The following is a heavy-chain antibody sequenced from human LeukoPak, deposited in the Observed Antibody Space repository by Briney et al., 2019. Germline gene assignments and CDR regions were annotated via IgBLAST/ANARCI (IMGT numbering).Heavy chain of an antibody. CDR2: ITRSNYI. V-gene: IGHV3-21*01. J-gene: IGHJ4*02. CDR3: ARLDYVWGSYRNFDY. D-gene: IGHD3-16*02. Sequence: GGSLRLSCAASGFTFSSYSMNWVRQAPGKGLEWVSSITRSNYIYYADSVKGRFTISRDNAKNSLYLQMNSLRAEDTAVYYCARLDYVWGSYRNFDYWGQGTLVTVSS. CDR1: GFTFSSYS.